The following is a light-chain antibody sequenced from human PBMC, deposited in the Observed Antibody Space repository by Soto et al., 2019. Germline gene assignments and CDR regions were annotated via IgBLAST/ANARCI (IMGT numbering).Light chain of an antibody. CDR1: QGISNY. CDR2: SAS. V-gene: IGKV1-27*01. J-gene: IGKJ4*01. Sequence: PSSVAASVGYRVTMTCRASQGISNYLAWYQQKPGKVPKLLIYSASALQSGVPSRFSGSGSGTDFTLTISSLQPEDVATYYCQKYNSTPLTFGGGTKVDIK. CDR3: QKYNSTPLT.